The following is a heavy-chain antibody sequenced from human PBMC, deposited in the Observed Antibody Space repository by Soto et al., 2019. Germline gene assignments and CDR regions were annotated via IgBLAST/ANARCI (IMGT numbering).Heavy chain of an antibody. CDR2: IIPMLETT. Sequence: QVQVVQSGPEVKKSGSSMKVSCKASGGTFSGYAINWVRQAPGQGLEWMGGIIPMLETTTYAQNFQGRIALSADDDTTTVWMDLRSLTSEATAVYFVATARGDGPFEAWCQGTLINVSA. D-gene: IGHD3-9*01. CDR3: ATARGDGPFEA. J-gene: IGHJ1*01. CDR1: GGTFSGYA. V-gene: IGHV1-69*12.